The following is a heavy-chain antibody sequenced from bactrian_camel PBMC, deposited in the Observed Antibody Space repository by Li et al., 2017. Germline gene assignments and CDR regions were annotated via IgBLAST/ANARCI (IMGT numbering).Heavy chain of an antibody. CDR1: GWTFGNYD. V-gene: IGHV3S40*01. J-gene: IGHJ4*01. Sequence: VQLVESGGDLVQPGGSLRLDCAASGWTFGNYDMTWVRQGAAKGFEWVAVITGNGGTTWYADSVKGRATISRDNAKNTLYLQLNSLKTEDTAMYFCAPGWATRDWGQGTQVTVS. D-gene: IGHD5*01. CDR2: ITGNGGTT. CDR3: APGWATRD.